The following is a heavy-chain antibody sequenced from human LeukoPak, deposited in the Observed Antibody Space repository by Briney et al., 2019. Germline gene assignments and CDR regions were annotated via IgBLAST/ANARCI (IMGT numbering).Heavy chain of an antibody. CDR2: ISGRGGST. CDR3: ARGPEGFDY. CDR1: GFTFTRYA. Sequence: GGFLRLSCAASGFTFTRYAMSWGRQAPGKGLEWVSSISGRGGSTYYADSVKGRFTITGDNSKNTLYLQMNSLRAEDRAVYYCARGPEGFDYWGQGTLVTVSS. V-gene: IGHV3-23*01. J-gene: IGHJ4*02.